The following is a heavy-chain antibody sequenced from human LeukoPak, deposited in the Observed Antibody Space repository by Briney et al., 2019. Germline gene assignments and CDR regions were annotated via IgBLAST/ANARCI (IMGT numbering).Heavy chain of an antibody. Sequence: GASVKVSCKASGYTFTSYDINWVRQAPGQGLEWMGWINPNSGGTNYAQKFQGWVTMTRDTSISTAYMELSRLRSDDTAVYYCARDAEYCSSTSCPRGAFDIWGQGTMVTVSS. CDR2: INPNSGGT. J-gene: IGHJ3*02. CDR1: GYTFTSYD. CDR3: ARDAEYCSSTSCPRGAFDI. D-gene: IGHD2-2*01. V-gene: IGHV1-2*04.